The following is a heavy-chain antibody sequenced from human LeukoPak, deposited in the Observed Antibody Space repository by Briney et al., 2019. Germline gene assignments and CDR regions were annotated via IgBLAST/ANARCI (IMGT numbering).Heavy chain of an antibody. CDR2: IYTSGST. D-gene: IGHD3-9*01. CDR1: GGSISSGSYY. Sequence: SQTLSLTWTVAGGSISSGSYYWGWIRQPAGKGLEWIGRIYTSGSTNYNPSHKSRVTIPVDTSKNQFSLKLSSVTAADTAVYYCARGVGTIFRVVPQDLWGRGTLVTVSS. J-gene: IGHJ2*01. V-gene: IGHV4-61*02. CDR3: ARGVGTIFRVVPQDL.